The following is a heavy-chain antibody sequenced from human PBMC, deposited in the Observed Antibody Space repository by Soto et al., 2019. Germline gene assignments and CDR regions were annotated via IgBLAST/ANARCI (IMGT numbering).Heavy chain of an antibody. Sequence: EVQLVESGGGLVKPGGSLRLSCAASGFTFSSNSMNWVRQAPGKGLEWVSSISSSSSYIDYADSVKGRFTISRDNAKNSLYLQMNSLRAEDTAVYYCARVVATIYYYYYGMDVWGQGTTVTVSS. CDR3: ARVVATIYYYYYGMDV. D-gene: IGHD5-12*01. J-gene: IGHJ6*02. CDR2: ISSSSSYI. V-gene: IGHV3-21*01. CDR1: GFTFSSNS.